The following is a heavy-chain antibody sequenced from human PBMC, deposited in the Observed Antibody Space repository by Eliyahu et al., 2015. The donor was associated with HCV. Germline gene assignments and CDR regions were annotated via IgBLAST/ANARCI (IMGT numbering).Heavy chain of an antibody. CDR2: IXPIFGTA. J-gene: IGHJ6*04. V-gene: IGHV1-69*01. CDR1: GGTFXSYA. CDR3: ARGRGRIAARPCCYYGMDV. D-gene: IGHD6-6*01. Sequence: QVQLVQSGAEVKKPGSSVTVSCXASGGTFXSYAXSWVRQAPGQGLEWMGGIXPIFGTANYAQKFQGRVTITADESTSTAYMELSSLRSEDTAVYYCARGRGRIAARPCCYYGMDVWGKGTTVTVSS.